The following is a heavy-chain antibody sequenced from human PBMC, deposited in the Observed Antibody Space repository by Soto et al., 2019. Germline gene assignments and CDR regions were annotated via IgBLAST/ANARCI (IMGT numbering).Heavy chain of an antibody. CDR1: GGSISSSSYY. D-gene: IGHD3-10*01. CDR3: ARHGWRSPVYYYYYGMDV. V-gene: IGHV4-39*01. CDR2: IYYSGST. J-gene: IGHJ6*02. Sequence: SSETLSLTCTVSGGSISSSSYYWGWIRQPPGKGLEWIGSIYYSGSTYYNPSLKSRVTISVDTSKNQFSLKLSSVTAADTAVYYCARHGWRSPVYYYYYGMDVWGQGTTVTVSS.